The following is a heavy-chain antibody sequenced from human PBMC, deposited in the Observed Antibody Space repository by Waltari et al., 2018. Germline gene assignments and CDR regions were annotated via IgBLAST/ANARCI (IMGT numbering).Heavy chain of an antibody. CDR1: GFAVTNYY. D-gene: IGHD5-18*01. Sequence: EVQLMESGGRLIHPGGSLRLSCSASGFAVTNYYMTWVRQPPGKGLWWVSRIDSSDNVYSTTSVKVLFAISRDNSKNTVHLQMDRLTDEDTALYFCARVNRLQGYSFGYFFDLWGQGTHVTVSS. J-gene: IGHJ4*02. CDR3: ARVNRLQGYSFGYFFDL. CDR2: IDSSDNV. V-gene: IGHV3-53*01.